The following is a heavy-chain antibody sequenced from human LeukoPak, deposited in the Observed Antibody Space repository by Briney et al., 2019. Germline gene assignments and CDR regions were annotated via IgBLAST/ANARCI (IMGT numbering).Heavy chain of an antibody. J-gene: IGHJ6*02. CDR2: INHSGST. CDR1: GGSFSGYY. V-gene: IGHV4-34*01. CDR3: ARLPQGYYYYGMDV. Sequence: SETLSLTCAVYGGSFSGYYWSWIRQPPGKGLEWIGEINHSGSTNYNPSLTSRVTISVDTSKNQFSLKLSSVTAADTAVYYCARLPQGYYYYGMDVWGQGTTVTVSS.